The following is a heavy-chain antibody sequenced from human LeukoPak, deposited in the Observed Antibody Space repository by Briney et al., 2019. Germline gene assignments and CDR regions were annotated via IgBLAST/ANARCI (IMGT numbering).Heavy chain of an antibody. CDR2: ISSTSGYI. J-gene: IGHJ3*02. D-gene: IGHD4-17*01. CDR3: ARENGDYADACDI. V-gene: IGHV3-21*01. CDR1: GFTFSSYD. Sequence: GRSLRLSCAASGFTFSSYDMHWVRQAPRKALEWVSSISSTSGYIFYADSVQGRLTISRDNAKSSLYLQMNSLRAEDTAVYYCARENGDYADACDIWGQGTMVTVSS.